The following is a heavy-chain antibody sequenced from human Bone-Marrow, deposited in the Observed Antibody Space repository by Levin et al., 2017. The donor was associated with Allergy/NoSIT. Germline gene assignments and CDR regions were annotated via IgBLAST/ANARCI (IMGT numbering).Heavy chain of an antibody. D-gene: IGHD3-22*01. Sequence: LSLTCAASGFTFRSFEMNWFRQAPGKGLEWISDISSGSSSINYADSVKGRLTTSRDNAQESLYLEMHSLSAEDTAVYYCARRNGYYCGACDRWGPGTRVTVSS. CDR2: ISSGSSSI. V-gene: IGHV3-48*03. J-gene: IGHJ3*02. CDR1: GFTFRSFE. CDR3: ARRNGYYCGACDR.